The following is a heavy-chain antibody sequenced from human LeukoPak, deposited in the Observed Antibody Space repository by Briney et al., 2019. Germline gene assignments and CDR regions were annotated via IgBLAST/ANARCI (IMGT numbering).Heavy chain of an antibody. Sequence: SETLSLTCAAYGGSFSGYYWSWIRQPPGKGLEWIGEINHSGSTNYNPSLKSRVTISVDTSKNQFSLKLSSVTAADAAVYYCARGCPYYDFWSGYRNWFDPWGQGTLVTVSS. J-gene: IGHJ5*02. D-gene: IGHD3-3*01. CDR1: GGSFSGYY. CDR3: ARGCPYYDFWSGYRNWFDP. CDR2: INHSGST. V-gene: IGHV4-34*01.